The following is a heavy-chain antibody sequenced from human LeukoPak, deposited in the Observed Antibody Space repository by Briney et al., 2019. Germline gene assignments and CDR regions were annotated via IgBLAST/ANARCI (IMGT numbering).Heavy chain of an antibody. J-gene: IGHJ6*03. Sequence: PGGSLRLSCAASGFTFSSYSMNWVRQAPGKGLEWVSSISSSSSYIYYADSVKGRFTISRDNAKNSLYLQMNSLRAEDTAVYYCARDSSSGRYVSYYYYMDVWGKGTTVTVSS. CDR3: ARDSSSGRYVSYYYYMDV. CDR2: ISSSSSYI. D-gene: IGHD6-19*01. CDR1: GFTFSSYS. V-gene: IGHV3-21*01.